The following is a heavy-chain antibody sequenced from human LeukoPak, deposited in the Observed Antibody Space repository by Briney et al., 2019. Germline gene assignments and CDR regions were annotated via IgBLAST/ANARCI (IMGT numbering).Heavy chain of an antibody. J-gene: IGHJ4*02. D-gene: IGHD6-13*01. Sequence: PGGSLRLSCAASGFTFSTYGMHWVRQAPGKGLGWVSAISGSGGSTYYADSVKGRFTISRDNSKNTLYLQMNSLRAEDTAVYYCAKLPAAAGFFDYWGQGTLVIVSS. CDR1: GFTFSTYG. CDR2: ISGSGGST. CDR3: AKLPAAAGFFDY. V-gene: IGHV3-23*01.